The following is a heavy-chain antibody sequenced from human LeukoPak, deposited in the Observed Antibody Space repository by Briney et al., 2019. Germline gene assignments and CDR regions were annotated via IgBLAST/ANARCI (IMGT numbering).Heavy chain of an antibody. D-gene: IGHD2-2*02. J-gene: IGHJ5*02. Sequence: ASVKVSCKASGYTFPSYDINWVPQATGQGLEWMGWMNPNNGNTGYAQKFQGRVTMTRDTSISTAYMELRGLRSEDTAVYYCVRDAEGAAISVNYWFDPWGQGTLVTVSS. CDR2: MNPNNGNT. CDR1: GYTFPSYD. V-gene: IGHV1-8*01. CDR3: VRDAEGAAISVNYWFDP.